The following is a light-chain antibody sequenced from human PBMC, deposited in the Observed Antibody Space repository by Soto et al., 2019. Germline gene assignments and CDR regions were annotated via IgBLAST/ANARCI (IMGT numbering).Light chain of an antibody. CDR2: RAS. Sequence: DIQMTQSPSTLSASVGDRVTITCRASQNINNWLAWYQQKPGKALKLLIYRASSLEIGVPSRFSGRGSGTDFIFNITGLQPDDFGTYYCEQYSSDSTFGQGTKVEIK. V-gene: IGKV1-5*03. CDR1: QNINNW. CDR3: EQYSSDST. J-gene: IGKJ1*01.